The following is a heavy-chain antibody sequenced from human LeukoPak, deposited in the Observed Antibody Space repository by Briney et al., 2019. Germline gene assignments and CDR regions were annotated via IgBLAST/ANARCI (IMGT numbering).Heavy chain of an antibody. CDR3: ARDGVSNDWFDP. D-gene: IGHD3-10*01. CDR1: GYSISSGYY. V-gene: IGHV4-38-2*02. Sequence: SETLSLTCTVSGYSISSGYYWGWIRQPPGKGLEWIGSFYHSGSTYYNPSLKSRVTISVDTSKNQFSLRLSSVTAADTAVYYCARDGVSNDWFDPWGQGTLATVSS. CDR2: FYHSGST. J-gene: IGHJ5*02.